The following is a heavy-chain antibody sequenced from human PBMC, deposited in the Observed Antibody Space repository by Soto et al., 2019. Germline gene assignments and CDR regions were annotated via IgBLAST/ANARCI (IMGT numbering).Heavy chain of an antibody. Sequence: GESLKISCKASGYGFSSSWIAWVRQSPGKGLEWMGIIYPGDSETRYSPSFRGQVTISADTSTNTAFLQWSRLKASDSGIYYCAKHVDSWGAPYYFDSWGQGTQVTVSS. CDR2: IYPGDSET. J-gene: IGHJ4*02. CDR3: AKHVDSWGAPYYFDS. V-gene: IGHV5-51*01. D-gene: IGHD3-16*01. CDR1: GYGFSSSW.